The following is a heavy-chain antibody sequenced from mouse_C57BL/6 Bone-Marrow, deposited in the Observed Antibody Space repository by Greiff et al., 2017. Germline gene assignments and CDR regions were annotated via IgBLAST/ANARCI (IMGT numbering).Heavy chain of an antibody. CDR1: GFTFSDYG. CDR2: ISSGSSTI. Sequence: VMLVESGGGLVKPGGSLKLSCAASGFTFSDYGMNWVRQAPEKGLAWVAYISSGSSTIYYADTVKGRFTITRDNAKNTLFLQMTSLRSEDTAMYYCAITTVPYWYFDVWGTGTTVTVSS. J-gene: IGHJ1*03. D-gene: IGHD1-1*01. CDR3: AITTVPYWYFDV. V-gene: IGHV5-17*01.